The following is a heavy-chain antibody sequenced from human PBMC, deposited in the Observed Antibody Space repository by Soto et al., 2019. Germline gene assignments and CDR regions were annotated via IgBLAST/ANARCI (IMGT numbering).Heavy chain of an antibody. Sequence: ETLSLTCTVSGGSISSYYWSWIRQPPGKGLEWIGYIYYSGSTNYNPSLKSRVTISVDTSKNQFSLKLSSVTAADTAVYYCARGGASSGYAKYYYYYYYMDVWGKGTTVTVSS. CDR3: ARGGASSGYAKYYYYYYYMDV. CDR1: GGSISSYY. CDR2: IYYSGST. D-gene: IGHD5-12*01. V-gene: IGHV4-59*08. J-gene: IGHJ6*03.